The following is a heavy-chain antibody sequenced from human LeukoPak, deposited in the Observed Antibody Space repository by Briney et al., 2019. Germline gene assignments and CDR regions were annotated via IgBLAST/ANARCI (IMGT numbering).Heavy chain of an antibody. J-gene: IGHJ4*02. Sequence: SETLSLTCTVAGGSISSYYWSWIRQPPGKGLEWIGYIYYSGSTNYNPSLKSRVTISVDMSKNQFSLKLTSVTAADTAVYYCARRRVDGYTDYWGQGTLVTVSS. CDR1: GGSISSYY. V-gene: IGHV4-59*08. CDR2: IYYSGST. D-gene: IGHD5-24*01. CDR3: ARRRVDGYTDY.